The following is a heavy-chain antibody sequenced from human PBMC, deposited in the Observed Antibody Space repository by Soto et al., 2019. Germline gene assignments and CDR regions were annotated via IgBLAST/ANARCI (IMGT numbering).Heavy chain of an antibody. CDR1: GYTFTSYY. J-gene: IGHJ4*02. V-gene: IGHV1-46*03. D-gene: IGHD2-15*01. CDR3: AFSPTYCSGCSCYPNGDY. CDR2: INPSGGST. Sequence: QVQLVQSGAEVKKPGASVKVSCKASGYTFTSYYMHWVRQAPGQGLEWMGIINPSGGSTSYAQKFQGRVTMTRDTSTSTVYMELSSLRSEDSAVYYCAFSPTYCSGCSCYPNGDYWGQGTLVTVSS.